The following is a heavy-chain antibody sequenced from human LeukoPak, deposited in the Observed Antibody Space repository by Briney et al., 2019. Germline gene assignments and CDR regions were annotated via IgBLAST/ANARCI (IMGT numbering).Heavy chain of an antibody. J-gene: IGHJ4*02. CDR3: ARELGEYSYGPLTY. V-gene: IGHV1-2*02. CDR2: INPNSGGT. CDR1: GYTFTAYY. Sequence: ASVKVSCKASGYTFTAYYMHWVRQAPGQGLEWMGWINPNSGGTNYAQKFQGRVTMTRDTSISTAYMELSRLRSDDTAVYYCARELGEYSYGPLTYWGQGTLVTVSS. D-gene: IGHD5-18*01.